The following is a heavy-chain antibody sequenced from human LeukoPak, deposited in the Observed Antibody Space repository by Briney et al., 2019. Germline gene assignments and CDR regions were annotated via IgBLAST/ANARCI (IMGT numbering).Heavy chain of an antibody. V-gene: IGHV3-48*03. D-gene: IGHD6-13*01. CDR2: ISSSGSTI. J-gene: IGHJ4*02. Sequence: GGSLRLSCAASGFTFSSYEMNWVRQAPGKGLEWVSYISSSGSTIYYADSVKGRFTISRDNAKNSLYLQMNSLRAEDTAVYYCARVSSSWIDYWGQGTLVTVSS. CDR1: GFTFSSYE. CDR3: ARVSSSWIDY.